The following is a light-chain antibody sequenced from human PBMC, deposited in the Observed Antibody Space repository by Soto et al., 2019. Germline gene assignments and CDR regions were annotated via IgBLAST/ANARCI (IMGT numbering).Light chain of an antibody. J-gene: IGLJ2*01. Sequence: QSVLTQPPSASGSPGQSVTISCTGTSSDVGGYKYVSWYQQHPGRAPKVMLYEVSKRPSGVPDRFSGSKSGNTASLTVSGLQAEDEADYYCSSYTGTNLVLFGGGTKLTVL. V-gene: IGLV2-8*01. CDR2: EVS. CDR3: SSYTGTNLVL. CDR1: SSDVGGYKY.